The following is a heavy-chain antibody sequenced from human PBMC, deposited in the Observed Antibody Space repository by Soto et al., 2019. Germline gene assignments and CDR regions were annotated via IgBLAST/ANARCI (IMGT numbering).Heavy chain of an antibody. CDR1: GYTFTSSN. Sequence: GASVKVSCKASGYTFTSSNISWVRQAPGQGLEWMGWISAYNGNTNYAQKLQGRVTMTTDTSTSTAYMELRSLRSDDTAVYYCARTGHNWNYVATWFDPWGQGTLVTVSS. J-gene: IGHJ5*02. CDR3: ARTGHNWNYVATWFDP. CDR2: ISAYNGNT. D-gene: IGHD1-7*01. V-gene: IGHV1-18*01.